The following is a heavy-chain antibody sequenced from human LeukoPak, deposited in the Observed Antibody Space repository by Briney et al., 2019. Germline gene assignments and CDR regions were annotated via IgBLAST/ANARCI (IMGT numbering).Heavy chain of an antibody. Sequence: SETLSLTCAVYGGSFSGYYWSWIRQPPGKGLEWIGSIYYSGSTYYNPSLKSRVTISVDTSKNQFSLKLSSVTAADTAVYYCARRRRGYSSSWYECYFDYWGQGTLVTVSS. CDR3: ARRRRGYSSSWYECYFDY. CDR1: GGSFSGYY. V-gene: IGHV4-34*01. J-gene: IGHJ4*02. CDR2: IYYSGST. D-gene: IGHD6-13*01.